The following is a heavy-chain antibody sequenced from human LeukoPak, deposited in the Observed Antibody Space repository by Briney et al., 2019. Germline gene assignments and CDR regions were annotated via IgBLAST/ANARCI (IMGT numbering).Heavy chain of an antibody. CDR3: AGEWAGYGSGSYYYY. J-gene: IGHJ4*02. Sequence: ASVKVSCKASGGTFSNYPISWVRQAPGQGLEWMGGITPLFGRPNYAQKFQGRVTINADESTSTAYMELSSLRPEDTAIYYCAGEWAGYGSGSYYYYWGQGTLVTVSS. V-gene: IGHV1-69*13. CDR1: GGTFSNYP. D-gene: IGHD3-10*01. CDR2: ITPLFGRP.